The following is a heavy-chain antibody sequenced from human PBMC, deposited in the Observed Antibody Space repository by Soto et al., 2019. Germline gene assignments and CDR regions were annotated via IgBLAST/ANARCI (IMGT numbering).Heavy chain of an antibody. Sequence: QITLKETGPTLVKPTQTLTLTCTFSGFSLTTTDVGVGWIRQPPEKALEWLSLIYWDDDKRYNPSLRNRLTIAKDTYRSQVVLTLTNLDPVDTATYYCGRVDTGNIYYFRYWGQGILVTVSS. V-gene: IGHV2-5*02. J-gene: IGHJ4*02. CDR2: IYWDDDK. CDR1: GFSLTTTDVG. CDR3: GRVDTGNIYYFRY. D-gene: IGHD2-8*02.